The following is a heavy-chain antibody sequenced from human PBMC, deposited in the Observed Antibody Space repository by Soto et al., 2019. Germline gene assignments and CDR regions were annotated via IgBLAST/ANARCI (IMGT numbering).Heavy chain of an antibody. V-gene: IGHV3-7*01. CDR3: ARESRRDGYNRGY. CDR1: GFTFGSYW. Sequence: PGGSLRLSCAASGFTFGSYWMSWVRQAPGKGLEWVANIKQDGSEKYYVDPVKGRFTISRDNTKNSLYLQMNSLRAEDTAVYYCARESRRDGYNRGYWGQGTLVTVSS. CDR2: IKQDGSEK. J-gene: IGHJ4*02. D-gene: IGHD5-12*01.